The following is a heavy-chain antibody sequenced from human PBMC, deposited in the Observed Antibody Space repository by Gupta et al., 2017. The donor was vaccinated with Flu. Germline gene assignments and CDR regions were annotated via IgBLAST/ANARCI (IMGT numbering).Heavy chain of an antibody. V-gene: IGHV3-15*01. D-gene: IGHD3-22*01. Sequence: NAWMSWVRQVPGKGLEWVGRIKSKTDGGATDYAAPVKGRFTISRDESINTLYLQVHSLKTEDTAVYYCTTMSWGPSGSYYYSYFHHWGQGTLVTVSS. CDR1: NAW. CDR3: TTMSWGPSGSYYYSYFHH. J-gene: IGHJ1*01. CDR2: IKSKTDGGAT.